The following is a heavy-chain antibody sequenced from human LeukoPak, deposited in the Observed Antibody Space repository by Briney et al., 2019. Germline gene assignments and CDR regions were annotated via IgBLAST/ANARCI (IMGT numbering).Heavy chain of an antibody. CDR3: ARDHRRDYGDYHFDY. CDR1: GGSISSYY. D-gene: IGHD4-17*01. J-gene: IGHJ4*02. V-gene: IGHV4-4*07. CDR2: IYTSGSI. Sequence: SETLSLTCIVSGGSISSYYWSWIRQPAGKGLEWIGRIYTSGSINYSPSLKSRFPMSVDTSKNQFSLKLTSLTAADTAVYYCARDHRRDYGDYHFDYWGQGTLVTVSS.